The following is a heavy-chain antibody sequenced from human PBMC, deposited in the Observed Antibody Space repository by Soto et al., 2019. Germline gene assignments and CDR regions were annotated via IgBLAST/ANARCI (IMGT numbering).Heavy chain of an antibody. CDR1: GFSISYYW. CDR2: IKEDGGVK. V-gene: IGHV3-7*01. Sequence: PGGSLRLSCTASVSGFSISYYWMSWVRQAPGKGLEWVAHIKEDGGVKLYEDSVEGRFTISRDNAKNTLYLQMNSLRAEDTALYYCARDPTTGLDYWGQGTLVTVSS. D-gene: IGHD1-1*01. CDR3: ARDPTTGLDY. J-gene: IGHJ4*02.